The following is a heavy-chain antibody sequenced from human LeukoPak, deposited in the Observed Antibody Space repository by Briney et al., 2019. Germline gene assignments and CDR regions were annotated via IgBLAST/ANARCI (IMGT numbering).Heavy chain of an antibody. J-gene: IGHJ4*02. V-gene: IGHV4-38-2*02. CDR2: IYHSGST. CDR1: GYSISSGYY. CDR3: ARDMMWFGELSQGSYYFDY. Sequence: SETLSLTCAVSGYSISSGYYWGWIRQPPGKGLEWIGSIYHSGSTYYNPSLKSRVTISVDTSKNQFSLKLSSVTAADTAVYCCARDMMWFGELSQGSYYFDYWGQGTLVTVSS. D-gene: IGHD3-10*01.